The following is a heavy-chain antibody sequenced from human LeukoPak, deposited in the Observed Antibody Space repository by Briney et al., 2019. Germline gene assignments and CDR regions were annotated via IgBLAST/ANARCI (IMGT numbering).Heavy chain of an antibody. CDR2: INHSGST. J-gene: IGHJ4*02. CDR3: ARGPAGHFDY. D-gene: IGHD2-2*01. CDR1: GGSFSGYY. V-gene: IGHV4-34*01. Sequence: SETLSLTCAVYGGSFSGYYLSWIRQPPGKGLEWIGEINHSGSTNYNPPLTSRVTISVDTSKYRFSLKLSSVTAADTAVYYCARGPAGHFDYWGQGTLVTVSS.